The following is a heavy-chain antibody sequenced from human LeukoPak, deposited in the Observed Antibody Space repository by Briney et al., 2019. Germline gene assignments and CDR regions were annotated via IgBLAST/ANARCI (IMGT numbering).Heavy chain of an antibody. Sequence: GSLRLSCAASGFTFNNVWMYWVRQAPGKGLEWVGRIKSKTDGGTTDYAAPVKGRFTISRDDSKNMLYLQMSSLKTEDTAVYYCTRGDYGDHTDLDYWGQGTLVTVSS. CDR2: IKSKTDGGTT. V-gene: IGHV3-15*07. CDR3: TRGDYGDHTDLDY. CDR1: GFTFNNVW. J-gene: IGHJ4*02. D-gene: IGHD4-17*01.